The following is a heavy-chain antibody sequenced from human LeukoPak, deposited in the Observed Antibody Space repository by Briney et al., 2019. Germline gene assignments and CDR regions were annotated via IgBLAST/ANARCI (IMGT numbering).Heavy chain of an antibody. V-gene: IGHV4-34*01. CDR1: GGSFSGYY. Sequence: SETLSLTCAVYGGSFSGYYWSWIRQPPGKGLEWIGGINHSGSTNYNPSLKSRVTISLDTSKNQFSLKLRSVTAADTAVYYCAREEAWSSSSLGGFDPWGQGTLVTVSS. J-gene: IGHJ5*02. CDR3: AREEAWSSSSLGGFDP. CDR2: INHSGST. D-gene: IGHD6-6*01.